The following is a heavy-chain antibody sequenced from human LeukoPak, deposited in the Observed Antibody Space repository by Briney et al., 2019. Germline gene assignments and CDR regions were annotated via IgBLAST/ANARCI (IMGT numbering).Heavy chain of an antibody. CDR2: VSGGGSST. D-gene: IGHD6-13*01. J-gene: IGHJ4*02. Sequence: GGSLRLSCGASGFTFSTYTMNWVRQAPGKGLEWVSAVSGGGSSTYYADSVKGRFAISRDNAKNSLYLQMDSLRAEDTAVYYCARDYRSSSWHFFDYWGQGTLVTVSS. CDR3: ARDYRSSSWHFFDY. V-gene: IGHV3-21*06. CDR1: GFTFSTYT.